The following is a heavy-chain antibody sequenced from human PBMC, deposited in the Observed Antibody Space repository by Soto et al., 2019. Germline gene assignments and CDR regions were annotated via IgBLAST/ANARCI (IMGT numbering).Heavy chain of an antibody. D-gene: IGHD6-19*01. V-gene: IGHV3-23*01. CDR1: GFTFSSYA. Sequence: EAQLLESGGGLVQPGGSLRLSCAASGFTFSSYAMSWVRQAPGKGLEWVSGISGSGGNTYYADSVKGRFTISRDNSKNTLYLQMNSLRAEDTAVYYCAKRSSGWYSGYWGQGTLVTVSS. CDR2: ISGSGGNT. J-gene: IGHJ4*02. CDR3: AKRSSGWYSGY.